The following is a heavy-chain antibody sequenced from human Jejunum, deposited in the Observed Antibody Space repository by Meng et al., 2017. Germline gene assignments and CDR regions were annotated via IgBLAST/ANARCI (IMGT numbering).Heavy chain of an antibody. J-gene: IGHJ4*02. CDR3: TTAGRSTNENY. V-gene: IGHV3-7*01. CDR2: INQDGSVK. Sequence: VVSLRLSCAASGLTFSSHWMSYVRQAPEKWLEWMANINQDGSVKQYVDSAKGRFSISRDNAKNSLYLQMNSLRAEYTAVYYGTTAGRSTNENYWGQGTLVTVSS. D-gene: IGHD1-1*01. CDR1: GLTFSSHW.